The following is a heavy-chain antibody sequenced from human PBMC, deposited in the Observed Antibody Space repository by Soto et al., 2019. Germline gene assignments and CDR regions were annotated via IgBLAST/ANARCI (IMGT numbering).Heavy chain of an antibody. D-gene: IGHD3-3*02. CDR3: AKRPVLADISVLHYFDY. J-gene: IGHJ4*02. V-gene: IGHV3-23*01. CDR2: ISGSGGST. CDR1: GFTFSNYA. Sequence: EVQLFESGGGLVQPGGSLSLSCAASGFTFSNYAMSWVRQAPGKWLEWVSAISGSGGSTYYPDSVTGRFTISRDNSKNTLFLQMNSLRAEDTAVYFCAKRPVLADISVLHYFDYWGQGTLVTVSS.